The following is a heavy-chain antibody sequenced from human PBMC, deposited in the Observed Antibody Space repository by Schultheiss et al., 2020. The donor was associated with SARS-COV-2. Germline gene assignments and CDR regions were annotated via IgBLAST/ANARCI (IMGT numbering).Heavy chain of an antibody. V-gene: IGHV3-21*01. CDR2: ISSSSSYI. CDR3: ARVGWNDYYYMDV. J-gene: IGHJ6*03. D-gene: IGHD1-1*01. CDR1: GFIFSSYS. Sequence: GGSLRLSFAASGFIFSSYSMNWVRQAPGKGLEWVSSISSSSSYIYYADSVKGRFTISRDNAKKSVYLQMNSLRAEDTAVYYCARVGWNDYYYMDVWGKGTTVTVSS.